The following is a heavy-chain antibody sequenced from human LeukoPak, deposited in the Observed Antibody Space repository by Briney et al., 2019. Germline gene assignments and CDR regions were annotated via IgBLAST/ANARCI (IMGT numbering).Heavy chain of an antibody. CDR3: ARDIAADTAMVTKRVDY. V-gene: IGHV1-18*01. CDR2: ISAYNGNT. J-gene: IGHJ4*02. Sequence: ASVTVSCTASGYTFTSYGISWVRQAPGQELEWMGWISAYNGNTNYAQKLQGRVTMTTDTSTSTAYMELRSLRSDDTAVYYCARDIAADTAMVTKRVDYWGQGTLVTVS. CDR1: GYTFTSYG. D-gene: IGHD5-18*01.